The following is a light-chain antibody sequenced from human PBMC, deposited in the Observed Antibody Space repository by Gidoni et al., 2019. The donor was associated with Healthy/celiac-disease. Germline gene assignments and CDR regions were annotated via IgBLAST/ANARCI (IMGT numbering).Light chain of an antibody. CDR1: QSVLYSSYNKNY. V-gene: IGKV4-1*01. Sequence: DIVMTQSPDSLAVSLGERATINCKSSQSVLYSSYNKNYLAWYQQKPGQPPKLLIYWASTRESGVPDRFSGSGSGTDFTLTSSSLQAEDVAVYYCQQYYSTPFTFGPGTKVDIK. J-gene: IGKJ3*01. CDR3: QQYYSTPFT. CDR2: WAS.